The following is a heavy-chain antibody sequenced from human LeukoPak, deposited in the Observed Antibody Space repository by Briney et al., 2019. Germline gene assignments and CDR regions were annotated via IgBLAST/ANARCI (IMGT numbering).Heavy chain of an antibody. D-gene: IGHD3-22*01. V-gene: IGHV4-4*07. J-gene: IGHJ4*02. Sequence: TSETLSLTCTVSPGSISNYYWSWIRQPAGKGLEWIGLIYSSGSTSYNPSLKSRVTMSVDTSKNQFSLKLSSVTAADTAVYYCARTPIYYYDNSGYYNWGQGTLVTVSS. CDR2: IYSSGST. CDR1: PGSISNYY. CDR3: ARTPIYYYDNSGYYN.